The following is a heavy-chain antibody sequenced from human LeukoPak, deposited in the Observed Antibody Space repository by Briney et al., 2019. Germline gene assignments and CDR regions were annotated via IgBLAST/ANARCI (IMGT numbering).Heavy chain of an antibody. Sequence: SETLSLTCTVSGGSISSYYWSWIRQPPGKGLEWIGEINHSGSTNYNPSLKSRVTISVDTPKNQFSLKLSSVTAADTAVYYCARTKYCSGGSCYSGSLDYWGQGTLVTVSS. J-gene: IGHJ4*02. CDR3: ARTKYCSGGSCYSGSLDY. V-gene: IGHV4-34*01. CDR2: INHSGST. CDR1: GGSISSYY. D-gene: IGHD2-15*01.